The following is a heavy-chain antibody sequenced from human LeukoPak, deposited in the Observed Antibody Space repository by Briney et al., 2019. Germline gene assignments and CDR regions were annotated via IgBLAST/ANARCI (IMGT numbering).Heavy chain of an antibody. Sequence: PSETLSLTCAVYGGSFSGYYWSWIRQPPGKGLEWIGEINHSGSTNYNPSLKSRVTISVDTSKNQFSLKLSSVTAADTAVYYCARVVPAAIVSYYYYYMDVWGKGTTVTISS. CDR3: ARVVPAAIVSYYYYYMDV. CDR1: GGSFSGYY. V-gene: IGHV4-34*01. J-gene: IGHJ6*03. CDR2: INHSGST. D-gene: IGHD2-2*01.